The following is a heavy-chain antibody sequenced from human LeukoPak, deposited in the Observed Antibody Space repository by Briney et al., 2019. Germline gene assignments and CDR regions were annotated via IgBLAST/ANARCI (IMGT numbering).Heavy chain of an antibody. V-gene: IGHV3-21*01. Sequence: GGSLRLSCAASGXTFSSYSMNWVRQAPGKGLEWVSSISTGGSYTYYADSVKGRFTISRDNAKNSLYLQMNSLRAEDTALYYCARVRASGYDYFDYWGQGTLVTVSS. J-gene: IGHJ4*02. D-gene: IGHD5-12*01. CDR2: ISTGGSYT. CDR3: ARVRASGYDYFDY. CDR1: GXTFSSYS.